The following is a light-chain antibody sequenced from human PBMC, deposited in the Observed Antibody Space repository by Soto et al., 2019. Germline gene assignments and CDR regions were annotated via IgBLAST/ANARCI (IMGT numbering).Light chain of an antibody. J-gene: IGLJ3*02. CDR1: SSDIGGYNF. Sequence: QSALTQPASVSGSPGQSITISCTGTSSDIGGYNFVSWYQQHPGKAPKLIIYDVSNRPSGVSNRFSGSKSGNTASLTISGLQAEDEADYYCTSYTSTTALEGVFGGGTKLTVL. V-gene: IGLV2-14*01. CDR2: DVS. CDR3: TSYTSTTALEGV.